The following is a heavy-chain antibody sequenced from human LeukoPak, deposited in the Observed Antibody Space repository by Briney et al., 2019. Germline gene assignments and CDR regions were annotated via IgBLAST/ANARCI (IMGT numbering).Heavy chain of an antibody. CDR3: ARGNIVVVPAAILGNYYYYYMDV. V-gene: IGHV4-34*01. D-gene: IGHD2-2*02. J-gene: IGHJ6*03. Sequence: SETLSLTRAVYGGSFSGYYWSWIRQPPGKGLEWIGEINHSGSTNYNPSLKSRVTISVDTSKNQFSLKLSSVTAADTAVYYCARGNIVVVPAAILGNYYYYYMDVWGKGTTVTVSS. CDR1: GGSFSGYY. CDR2: INHSGST.